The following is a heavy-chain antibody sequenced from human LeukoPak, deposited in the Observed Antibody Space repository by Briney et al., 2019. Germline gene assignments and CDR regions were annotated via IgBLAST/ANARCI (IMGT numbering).Heavy chain of an antibody. CDR1: GFTFSSYA. Sequence: GGTLRLSCAASGFTFSSYAMSWVRQAPGKGLEWVSAISGSGGSTYYADSVKGRFTISRDSSKNTLYLQMNSLRAEDTAVYYCAKFSSGWYGTPFDYWGQGTLVTVSS. CDR2: ISGSGGST. J-gene: IGHJ4*02. CDR3: AKFSSGWYGTPFDY. D-gene: IGHD6-19*01. V-gene: IGHV3-23*01.